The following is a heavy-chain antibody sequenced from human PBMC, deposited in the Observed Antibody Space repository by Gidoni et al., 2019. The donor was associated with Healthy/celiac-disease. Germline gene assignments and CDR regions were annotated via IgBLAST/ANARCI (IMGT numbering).Heavy chain of an antibody. J-gene: IGHJ6*02. D-gene: IGHD1-26*01. CDR3: TTVKEWELLEDYYYYGMDV. V-gene: IGHV3-15*01. Sequence: EVQLVESGGGLVKPGGSLRRSCAASGFTFSNAWMSWGRQAPGKGLEWVGRIKSKTDGGTTDYAAPVKGRFTISRDDSKNTLYLQMNSLKTEDTAVYYCTTVKEWELLEDYYYYGMDVWGQGTTVTVSS. CDR1: GFTFSNAW. CDR2: IKSKTDGGTT.